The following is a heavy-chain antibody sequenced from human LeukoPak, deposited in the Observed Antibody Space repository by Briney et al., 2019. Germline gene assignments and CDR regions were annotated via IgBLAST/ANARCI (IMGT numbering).Heavy chain of an antibody. Sequence: ESLKVSCKGSGCSFTSYWIGWVRQMPGKGLEWMGIIYPGDSDTRYSPSFQGQVTISADKSISTAYLQWSSLKASDTAMYYCARQGLEVPAAMGDYYYGMDVWGQGTTVTVSS. CDR3: ARQGLEVPAAMGDYYYGMDV. CDR1: GCSFTSYW. D-gene: IGHD2-2*01. CDR2: IYPGDSDT. J-gene: IGHJ6*02. V-gene: IGHV5-51*01.